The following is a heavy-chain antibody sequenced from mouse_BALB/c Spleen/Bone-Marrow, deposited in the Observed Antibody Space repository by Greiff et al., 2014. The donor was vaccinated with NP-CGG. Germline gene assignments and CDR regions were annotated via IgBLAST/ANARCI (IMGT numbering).Heavy chain of an antibody. J-gene: IGHJ3*01. V-gene: IGHV7-1*02. CDR2: SRNRAKYYTT. CDR3: ARDVGYGNYFVY. CDR1: GFTFSDFY. D-gene: IGHD2-10*02. Sequence: EVHLVESGGGSVQPGDSLRLSCATSGFTFSDFYMEWVRQPPGKRLEWIATSRNRAKYYTTEYSASVKGRFIVSRDTSQSVLYLQMNALSAEDTAIYYCARDVGYGNYFVYWGRGTLVTVSA.